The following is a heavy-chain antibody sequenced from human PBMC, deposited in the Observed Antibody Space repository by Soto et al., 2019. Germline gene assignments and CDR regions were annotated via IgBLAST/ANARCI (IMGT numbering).Heavy chain of an antibody. CDR2: IFSSGTT. V-gene: IGHV4-30-4*01. CDR1: GDSLSSGKKY. CDR3: ARVPSPFDYYYAMDV. J-gene: IGHJ6*02. D-gene: IGHD3-16*01. Sequence: PSATLSLTCTVSGDSLSSGKKYWSWIRQPPGKGLEWIGYIFSSGTTYYNPSLKSRLTMSLDASRNQFSLKLNSRTDADTAVYFCARVPSPFDYYYAMDVWGQGTTVTVSS.